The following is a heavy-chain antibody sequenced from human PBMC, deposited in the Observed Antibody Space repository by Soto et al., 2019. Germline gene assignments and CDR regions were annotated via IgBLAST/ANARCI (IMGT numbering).Heavy chain of an antibody. Sequence: EEQLVQSGGNLVQPGGSLRLSCAASGFSASHNYMAWVRQAPGKWLEWISLIYSGGNTKYAASVQGRFTISRDNAKNTLYLQMNDLRAEDTGVYYCAGHSELDLGGQGTLVTVSS. CDR1: GFSASHNY. V-gene: IGHV3-66*04. J-gene: IGHJ5*02. CDR3: AGHSELDL. D-gene: IGHD1-26*01. CDR2: IYSGGNT.